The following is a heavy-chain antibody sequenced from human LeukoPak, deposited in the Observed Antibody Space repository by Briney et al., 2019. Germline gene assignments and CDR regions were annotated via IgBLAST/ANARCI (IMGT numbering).Heavy chain of an antibody. Sequence: GGSLRLSCTASGFTFGDYVMIWVRQAPGKGLMWVSFIYSGGSTHYADSVKGRFTISRDNSKNTLYLQMNSLRAEDTAVYYCARLAVGGWDIRYWGQGTLVTVSS. V-gene: IGHV3-66*01. J-gene: IGHJ4*02. CDR2: IYSGGST. CDR1: GFTFGDYV. CDR3: ARLAVGGWDIRY. D-gene: IGHD6-19*01.